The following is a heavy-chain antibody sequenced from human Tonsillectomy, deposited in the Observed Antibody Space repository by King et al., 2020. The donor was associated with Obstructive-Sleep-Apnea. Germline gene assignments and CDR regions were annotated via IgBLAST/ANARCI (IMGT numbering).Heavy chain of an antibody. D-gene: IGHD6-13*01. CDR3: AGKGVAAAGTRYYYGMDV. V-gene: IGHV1-69*01. CDR2: IIPIFGTA. CDR1: GGTFSSYA. J-gene: IGHJ6*02. Sequence: VQLVESGAEVKKPGSSVKVSCKASGGTFSSYAISWVRQAPGQGLEWMGGIIPIFGTANYAQKFQARVTITADESTSTAYMELSSLRSEDTAVYYCAGKGVAAAGTRYYYGMDVWGQGTTVTVSS.